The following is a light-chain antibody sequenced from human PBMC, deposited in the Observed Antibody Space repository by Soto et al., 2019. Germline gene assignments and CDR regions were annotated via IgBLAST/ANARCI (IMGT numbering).Light chain of an antibody. CDR3: QQRAYWPLT. V-gene: IGKV3-11*01. CDR1: QNVSSD. Sequence: IVLTQPPGTLSLFSRQKATLSCTASQNVSSDLAWYQQKPGQAPSLLHYDASNRATGIPARFSGSGSGTDFTLTISILEAEDFAVYYCQQRAYWPLTFGGGTKVDIK. CDR2: DAS. J-gene: IGKJ4*01.